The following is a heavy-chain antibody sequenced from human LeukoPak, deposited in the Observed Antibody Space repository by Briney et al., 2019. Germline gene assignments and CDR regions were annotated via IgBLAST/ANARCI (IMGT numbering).Heavy chain of an antibody. J-gene: IGHJ5*02. Sequence: PSGTLSLTCIVSGGSISSGDYYWTWIRQPPGKGLEWIGYIYHSGNTYYNQSLKSRVTISVDTSKNQFSLKLSSVTAADTAVYYCARGRGDYGKKFDPWGQGTLVTVSS. D-gene: IGHD4-17*01. CDR1: GGSISSGDYY. CDR2: IYHSGNT. CDR3: ARGRGDYGKKFDP. V-gene: IGHV4-30-4*01.